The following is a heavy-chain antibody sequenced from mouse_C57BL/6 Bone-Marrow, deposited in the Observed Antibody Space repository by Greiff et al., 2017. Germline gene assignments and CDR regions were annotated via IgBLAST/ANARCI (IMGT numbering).Heavy chain of an antibody. V-gene: IGHV1-69*01. J-gene: IGHJ3*01. D-gene: IGHD1-1*01. CDR3: AREGYYYGSSSFAY. CDR1: GYTFTSYW. Sequence: QVQLQQPGAELVMPGASVKLSCKASGYTFTSYWLHWVKQRPGQGLEWIGEIDPSDSSTNYTQKFKGKSTLTVDKSASTAYMQLSSLTSEDSAVYYSAREGYYYGSSSFAYWGQGTLVTVSA. CDR2: IDPSDSST.